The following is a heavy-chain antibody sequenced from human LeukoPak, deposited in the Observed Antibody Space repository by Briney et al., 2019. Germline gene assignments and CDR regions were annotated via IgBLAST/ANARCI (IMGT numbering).Heavy chain of an antibody. CDR2: IYYSGST. CDR1: GGSISSYY. D-gene: IGHD3-22*01. Sequence: SETLSLTCTVSGGSISSYYWSWIRQPPGKGLEWIGYIYYSGSTNYNPSLKSRVTISVDTSKNQFSLKLNSVTAADAAVYYCAGGGDSGGYYYPMFDYWGQGTLVTVSS. J-gene: IGHJ4*02. CDR3: AGGGDSGGYYYPMFDY. V-gene: IGHV4-59*01.